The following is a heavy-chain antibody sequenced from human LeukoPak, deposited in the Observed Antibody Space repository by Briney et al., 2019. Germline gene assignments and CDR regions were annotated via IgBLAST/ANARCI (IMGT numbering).Heavy chain of an antibody. CDR3: ASTRYCSSTSCYVMLDY. CDR2: INPSGGST. V-gene: IGHV1-46*01. CDR1: GYTFTSYY. Sequence: ASVKVSCKASGYTFTSYYMHWVRQAPGQGLEWMGIINPSGGSTSYAQKFQGRATMTRDMSTSTVYMELRSLRSDDTAVYYCASTRYCSSTSCYVMLDYWGQGTLVTVSS. D-gene: IGHD2-2*01. J-gene: IGHJ4*02.